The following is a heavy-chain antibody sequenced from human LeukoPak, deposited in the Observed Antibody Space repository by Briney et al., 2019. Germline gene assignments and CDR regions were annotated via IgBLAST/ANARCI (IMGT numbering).Heavy chain of an antibody. J-gene: IGHJ4*02. CDR3: ARGYFSGNSHG. CDR2: ILSNSDT. V-gene: IGHV3-69-1*01. D-gene: IGHD3-10*01. Sequence: PGGSLRLSCAASGFTLSSYDITWVRQAPGKGPEWVSSILSNSDTYYADSVKGRFTVSRDNAKNSVFLQMNGLRAEDTAVYFCARGYFSGNSHGWGQGTLATVSS. CDR1: GFTLSSYD.